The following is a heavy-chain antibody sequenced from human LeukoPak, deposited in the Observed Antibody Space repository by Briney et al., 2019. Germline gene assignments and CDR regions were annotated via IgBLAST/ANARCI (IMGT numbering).Heavy chain of an antibody. D-gene: IGHD6-13*01. J-gene: IGHJ4*02. CDR1: GFTFSSYA. Sequence: GRSLRLSCAASGFTFSSYAMNWVRQAPGKGLEWVAVISYDGSNKYYADSVKGRFTISRDNSKNTLYLQMNSLRAEDTAVYYCARGYIAAVDYWGQGTLVTVSS. CDR2: ISYDGSNK. V-gene: IGHV3-30-3*01. CDR3: ARGYIAAVDY.